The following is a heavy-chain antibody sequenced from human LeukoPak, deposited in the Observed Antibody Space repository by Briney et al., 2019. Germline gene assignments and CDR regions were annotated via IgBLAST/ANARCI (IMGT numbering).Heavy chain of an antibody. V-gene: IGHV4-38-2*02. CDR2: IYHSGRT. D-gene: IGHD6-19*01. J-gene: IGHJ4*02. CDR3: ATEVGQWLVRT. Sequence: SQTLSLTCTVSGGSISSGYYWGWIRQPPGKGLEWIGSIYHSGRTYYNPSLKSRVTISVDTSKNQFSLKLTSVTAADTAVYYCATEVGQWLVRTWGQGTLVTVSS. CDR1: GGSISSGYY.